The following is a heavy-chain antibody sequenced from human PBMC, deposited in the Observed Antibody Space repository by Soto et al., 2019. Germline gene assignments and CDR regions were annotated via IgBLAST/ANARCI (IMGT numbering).Heavy chain of an antibody. D-gene: IGHD2-21*02. J-gene: IGHJ4*02. V-gene: IGHV3-7*03. CDR3: ARGINFGGNSRAFDS. Sequence: PGGSLRLSCAASGFTFSTYWMSWVRQAPGKGLEWVANIKQDGSERYYVDSVTGRFTISRDDAKNSLYLQMNSLRAEDTAVYYCARGINFGGNSRAFDSWGQGTLVTVSS. CDR1: GFTFSTYW. CDR2: IKQDGSER.